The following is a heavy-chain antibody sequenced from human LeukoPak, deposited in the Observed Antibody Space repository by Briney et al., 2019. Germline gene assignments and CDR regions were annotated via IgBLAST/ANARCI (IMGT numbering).Heavy chain of an antibody. CDR1: GGSVSGYY. CDR3: ARIHSYGGGGACYVLDN. J-gene: IGHJ4*02. V-gene: IGHV4-59*02. CDR2: VYYSGST. Sequence: SSETLSLTCVVSGGSVSGYYWGWIRQPPGRGLEWVGYVYYSGSTNYNPSFKSRITISVDTSRNQFSLQLSSVTAADTAVYYCARIHSYGGGGACYVLDNWGQGTLVAVSS. D-gene: IGHD2-21*01.